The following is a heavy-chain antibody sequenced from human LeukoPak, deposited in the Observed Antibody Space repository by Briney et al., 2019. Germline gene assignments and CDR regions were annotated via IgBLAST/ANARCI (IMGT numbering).Heavy chain of an antibody. CDR1: GFNFNMFA. CDR2: LSRGGATT. J-gene: IGHJ4*02. CDR3: AKEQRIRHCSEGVCMEGYYFDY. V-gene: IGHV3-23*01. Sequence: GGSLRLSCTGSGFNFNMFAMSWVRQAPGQGLEWVSGLSRGGATTNYADSVKGRFTISRDKSKNMVFLQMNSLRPEDTAVYYCAKEQRIRHCSEGVCMEGYYFDYWGQGTLVTVSS. D-gene: IGHD2-8*01.